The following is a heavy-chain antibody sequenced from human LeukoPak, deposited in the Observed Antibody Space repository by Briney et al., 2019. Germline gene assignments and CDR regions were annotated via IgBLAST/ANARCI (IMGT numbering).Heavy chain of an antibody. D-gene: IGHD6-25*01. V-gene: IGHV4-30-4*07. J-gene: IGHJ5*02. CDR3: ARVVAAAGNNWFDP. Sequence: SETLSLTCAVSGDSITSGGYSWSWIRQTPGKGLEWIAYIHDSGSTYNNPSLKSRLSISIDTSKNQFSLKLNSVTAADTAVYYCARVVAAAGNNWFDPWGQGTLVTVSS. CDR2: IHDSGST. CDR1: GDSITSGGYS.